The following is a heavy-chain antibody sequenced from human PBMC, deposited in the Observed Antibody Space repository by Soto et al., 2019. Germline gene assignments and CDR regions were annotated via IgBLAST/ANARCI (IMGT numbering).Heavy chain of an antibody. CDR1: EVNSADFA. CDR2: ISWNSGSI. Sequence: RHSCGVVEVNSADFAMHRVLQNPGKGLEWVSGISWNSGSIGYADSVKGRFTISRDNAKNSLYLQMNSLRAEDTALYYCAKEGYCSSTSCYGWPYYYYYMDVWGKGTTVTVSS. CDR3: AKEGYCSSTSCYGWPYYYYYMDV. J-gene: IGHJ6*03. V-gene: IGHV3-9*01. D-gene: IGHD2-2*01.